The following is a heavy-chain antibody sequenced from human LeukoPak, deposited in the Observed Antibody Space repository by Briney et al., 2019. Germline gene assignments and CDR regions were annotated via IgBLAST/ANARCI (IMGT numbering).Heavy chain of an antibody. Sequence: KPSETLSLTCTVSGGSISSSNYYWGWIRQPPGKGLEWIGSTYYSGSTYYNPSLKSRVTISVDTSKNQFSLKLSSVTAADTAVYYCAREDAAMYYFDYWGQGTLVTVSS. CDR3: AREDAAMYYFDY. D-gene: IGHD2-2*01. CDR2: TYYSGST. CDR1: GGSISSSNYY. J-gene: IGHJ4*02. V-gene: IGHV4-39*07.